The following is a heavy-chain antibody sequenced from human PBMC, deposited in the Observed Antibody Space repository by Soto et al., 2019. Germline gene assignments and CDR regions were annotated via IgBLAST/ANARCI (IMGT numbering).Heavy chain of an antibody. D-gene: IGHD2-2*01. CDR1: GYTLTELS. J-gene: IGHJ6*03. Sequence: ASVKVSCKVSGYTLTELSMHWVRQAPGKGLEWMGGFDPEDGETIYAQKFQGRVTMTEDTSTDTAYMELSSLRSEDTAVYYCATVARDIVVVPAARDEYYYYYYMDVWGKGTTVTVSS. CDR2: FDPEDGET. CDR3: ATVARDIVVVPAARDEYYYYYYMDV. V-gene: IGHV1-24*01.